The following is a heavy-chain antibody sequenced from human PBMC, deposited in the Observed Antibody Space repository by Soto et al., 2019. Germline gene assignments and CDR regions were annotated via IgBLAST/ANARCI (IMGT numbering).Heavy chain of an antibody. CDR2: ISYDGSNK. J-gene: IGHJ4*02. CDR1: GFTFSSYG. Sequence: PGGSLRLSCAASGFTFSSYGMHWVRQAPGKGLEWVAVISYDGSNKYYADSVKGRFTISRDNSKNTLYLQMNSLRAEDTAVYYCARDSPRIAIFGVVPYPFDYWGQGTLVTVSS. V-gene: IGHV3-30*03. CDR3: ARDSPRIAIFGVVPYPFDY. D-gene: IGHD3-3*01.